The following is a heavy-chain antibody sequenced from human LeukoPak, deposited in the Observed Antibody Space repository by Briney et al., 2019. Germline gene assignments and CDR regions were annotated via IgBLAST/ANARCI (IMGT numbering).Heavy chain of an antibody. J-gene: IGHJ4*02. Sequence: PGRPLRLSCAASGFTFSSYGMHWVRQAPGKGLERVAVMWYDGSNKYYADSVKGRFTISRDNSKNTLYLQMHSLRAEDTAVYYCARDEVTTPRDWGQGTLVTVSS. CDR3: ARDEVTTPRD. V-gene: IGHV3-33*01. CDR2: MWYDGSNK. CDR1: GFTFSSYG. D-gene: IGHD4-17*01.